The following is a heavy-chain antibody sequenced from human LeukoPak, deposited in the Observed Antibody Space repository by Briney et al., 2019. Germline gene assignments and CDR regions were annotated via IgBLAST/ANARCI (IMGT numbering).Heavy chain of an antibody. V-gene: IGHV3-15*01. Sequence: SWVRQAPGKGLEWVGRIKSKTDGGTTDYAAPVKGKFTISRDDSKNTLYLQMNSLKTEDTAVYYCTTELEPFDYWGQGTLVTVSS. CDR2: IKSKTDGGTT. CDR3: TTELEPFDY. D-gene: IGHD1-1*01. J-gene: IGHJ4*02.